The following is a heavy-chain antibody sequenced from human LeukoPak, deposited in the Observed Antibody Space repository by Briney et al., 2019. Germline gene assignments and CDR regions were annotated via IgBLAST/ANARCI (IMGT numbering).Heavy chain of an antibody. Sequence: SETLSLTCTVSGYSISSGYYWGWIRQPPGKGLEWIGSIYHSGSTYYNPSLKSRVTISVDTSKNQFSLKLSSVTAADTAVYYCAREGQQLVIVYWGQGTLVTVSS. CDR1: GYSISSGYY. CDR2: IYHSGST. CDR3: AREGQQLVIVY. V-gene: IGHV4-38-2*02. J-gene: IGHJ4*02. D-gene: IGHD6-13*01.